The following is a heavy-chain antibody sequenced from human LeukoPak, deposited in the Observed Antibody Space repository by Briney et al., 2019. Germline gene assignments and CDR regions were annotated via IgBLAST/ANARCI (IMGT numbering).Heavy chain of an antibody. CDR1: GFTFSSYA. CDR3: ARDSGGDYDSSGYFGY. J-gene: IGHJ4*02. Sequence: PGGSLRLSCAASGFTFSSYAMHWVRQAPGKGLEWVAVISYDGSNKYYADSVKGRFTISRDNSKNTLYLQMNSLRAEDTAVYYCARDSGGDYDSSGYFGYWGQGTLVTVSS. D-gene: IGHD3-22*01. CDR2: ISYDGSNK. V-gene: IGHV3-30*04.